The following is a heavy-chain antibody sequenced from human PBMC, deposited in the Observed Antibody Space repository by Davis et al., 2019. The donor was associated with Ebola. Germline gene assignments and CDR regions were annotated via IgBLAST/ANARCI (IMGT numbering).Heavy chain of an antibody. Sequence: GESLKISCAASGFTFSDYAMAWVRQAPGKGLEWVSAIGGSDDSTYYADSVKGRFTISRDNSKNTLYIQMNSLRAEDTAVYYCARGPIAAAGIPLGWLNYWGQGTLVTVSS. V-gene: IGHV3-23*01. D-gene: IGHD6-13*01. J-gene: IGHJ4*02. CDR2: IGGSDDST. CDR1: GFTFSDYA. CDR3: ARGPIAAAGIPLGWLNY.